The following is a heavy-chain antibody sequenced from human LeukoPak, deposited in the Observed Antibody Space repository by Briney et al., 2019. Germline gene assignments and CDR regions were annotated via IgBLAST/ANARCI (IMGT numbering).Heavy chain of an antibody. CDR3: TRDLLGFATTPLSD. CDR1: GYTFTAYY. CDR2: INPSSGGT. V-gene: IGHV1-2*02. Sequence: ASVKVSCKASGYTFTAYYMHWVRQAPGQGLEWMGWINPSSGGTKYVQKFRARVTMTRDTSIRTAFMELTRLTSDDTAIYYCTRDLLGFATTPLSDWGQGTLVTVSS. J-gene: IGHJ4*02. D-gene: IGHD4-17*01.